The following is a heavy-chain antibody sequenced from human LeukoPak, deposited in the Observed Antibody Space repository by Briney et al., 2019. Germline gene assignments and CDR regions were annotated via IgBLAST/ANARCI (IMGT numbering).Heavy chain of an antibody. CDR2: IYYSGST. D-gene: IGHD2-15*01. J-gene: IGHJ2*01. CDR1: GISITNYY. Sequence: SGTLSLTCTVSGISITNYYWSWIRQPPGKGLEWIGYIYYSGSTNYNPSLKSRVTISVDTSKNQFSLKLSSVTAADTAVYYCARHIGGDFGLWGRGTLVTVSS. V-gene: IGHV4-59*08. CDR3: ARHIGGDFGL.